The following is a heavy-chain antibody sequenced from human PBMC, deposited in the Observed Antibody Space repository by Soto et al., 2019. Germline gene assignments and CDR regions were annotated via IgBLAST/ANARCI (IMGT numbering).Heavy chain of an antibody. J-gene: IGHJ4*02. Sequence: GGSLRLSCVVSGFTFSSFWMTWVRQAPGKGLEWVANIKHDGSEKNYVDSVKGRFTVSRDNAKNSVFLQMNSLRIEDTAVYYCARSTGWYPDYWGQGTLVTVSS. CDR1: GFTFSSFW. CDR2: IKHDGSEK. V-gene: IGHV3-7*01. D-gene: IGHD6-19*01. CDR3: ARSTGWYPDY.